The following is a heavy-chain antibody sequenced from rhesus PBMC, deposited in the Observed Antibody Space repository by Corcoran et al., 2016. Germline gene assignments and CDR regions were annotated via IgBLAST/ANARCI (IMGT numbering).Heavy chain of an antibody. D-gene: IGHD2-27*01. Sequence: QVQLQESGPGVVKPSETLSLTCAVSGGSINRAYDWSWILQLPGEGLEWIGYVDGSRGSTNDNPSLKNRVTISKDAAKNQCALKLSSVTAADTAGYYCARVFSYWGQGVLVTVSS. CDR2: VDGSRGST. CDR1: GGSINRAYD. J-gene: IGHJ4*01. CDR3: ARVFSY. V-gene: IGHV4-76*01.